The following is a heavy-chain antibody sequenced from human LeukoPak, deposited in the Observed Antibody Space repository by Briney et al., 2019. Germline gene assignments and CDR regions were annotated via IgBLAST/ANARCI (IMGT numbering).Heavy chain of an antibody. D-gene: IGHD5-18*01. Sequence: PGESLKISCKGSGYSFTSYWIGWVRQMPGKGLEWMGIIYPGDSDTRYSPSFQGQVTISADKSISTAYLQWSSLKASDTAMYYCARHLSGFGYSYGYDYWGQGTLVTVSS. V-gene: IGHV5-51*01. J-gene: IGHJ4*02. CDR2: IYPGDSDT. CDR3: ARHLSGFGYSYGYDY. CDR1: GYSFTSYW.